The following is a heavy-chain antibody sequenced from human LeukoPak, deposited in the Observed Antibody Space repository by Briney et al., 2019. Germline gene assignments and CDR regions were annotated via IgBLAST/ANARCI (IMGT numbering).Heavy chain of an antibody. CDR3: ARDRGRYYDSRGFYWGYYFDS. V-gene: IGHV3-23*01. CDR1: GFSFSSYA. Sequence: GGSLRLSCAASGFSFSSYAMSWVRQAPGKGLEWVSTISGSGDSTYYADSVKGRFTISRDNSKDTLYLQMSSVRVDDTAVYYCARDRGRYYDSRGFYWGYYFDSWGQGILVTVST. CDR2: ISGSGDST. J-gene: IGHJ4*02. D-gene: IGHD3-22*01.